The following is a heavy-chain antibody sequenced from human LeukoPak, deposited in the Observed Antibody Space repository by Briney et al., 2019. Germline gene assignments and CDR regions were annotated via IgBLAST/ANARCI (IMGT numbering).Heavy chain of an antibody. V-gene: IGHV3-15*01. D-gene: IGHD3-9*01. J-gene: IGHJ4*02. CDR1: GFTFSNAW. CDR2: IKSKTDGGTT. Sequence: GGSLRLSCAASGFTFSNAWMSWVRQAPGKGLEWVGRIKSKTDGGTTDYAAPVKGRFTISRDDSKNTLYLQMNSLKTEDTAVYYCTPDPDYDILTGYLFDYWGQGTLVTVSS. CDR3: TPDPDYDILTGYLFDY.